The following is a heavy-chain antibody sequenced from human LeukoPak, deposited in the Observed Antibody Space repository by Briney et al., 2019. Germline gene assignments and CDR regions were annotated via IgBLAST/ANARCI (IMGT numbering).Heavy chain of an antibody. J-gene: IGHJ4*02. CDR3: AVPGIVASGTIDY. CDR1: GFTVSSNY. Sequence: SGGSLRLSCAASGFTVSSNYMIWVRQAPGKGLEWVSVLYSGGTTYYADSVKGRFTISRDNSKNTLYLQMNSLRVEDTAVYYCAVPGIVASGTIDYWGQGTLVTVSS. D-gene: IGHD6-13*01. CDR2: LYSGGTT. V-gene: IGHV3-66*01.